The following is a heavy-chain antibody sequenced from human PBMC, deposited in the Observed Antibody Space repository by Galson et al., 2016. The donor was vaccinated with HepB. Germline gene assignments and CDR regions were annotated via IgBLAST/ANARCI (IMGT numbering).Heavy chain of an antibody. J-gene: IGHJ1*01. CDR3: ARGGYCSRGPCYPRIEYFHH. V-gene: IGHV3-49*03. D-gene: IGHD2-15*01. Sequence: SLRLSCATSGFTFGHYALSWFRQAPGKGLEWVGFIRSTTYGGTTEYAASARGRFTISKDDSKSTAYLQMNSLNIEDSGVYYCARGGYCSRGPCYPRIEYFHHWGRGIVDTCST. CDR2: IRSTTYGGTT. CDR1: GFTFGHYA.